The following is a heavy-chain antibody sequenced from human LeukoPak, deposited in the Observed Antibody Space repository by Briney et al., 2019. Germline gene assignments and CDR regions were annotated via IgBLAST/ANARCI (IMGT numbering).Heavy chain of an antibody. V-gene: IGHV4-59*01. D-gene: IGHD5-18*01. CDR3: ARGGGSGYSYG. CDR2: IYYSGST. Sequence: PSETLSLTCTVSGGSISSYYWSWIRQPPGKGLEWIGYIYYSGSTNYNPSLKSRVTLSVDTSKNQFSLKLSFVTAADTAVYYCARGGGSGYSYGWGQGTLVTVSS. CDR1: GGSISSYY. J-gene: IGHJ4*02.